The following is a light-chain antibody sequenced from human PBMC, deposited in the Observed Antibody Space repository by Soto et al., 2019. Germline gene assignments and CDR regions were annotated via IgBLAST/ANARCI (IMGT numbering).Light chain of an antibody. J-gene: IGKJ1*01. V-gene: IGKV3-20*01. CDR3: QQYGSSPWT. CDR2: GAS. CDR1: QSVSSSY. Sequence: EMVLTQSPGTLSLSPGERVTLSCRASQSVSSSYLAWYQQKPGQAPRLLIYGASSRATGIPARFSGSGSGTDFTLTISRLEPEDFAVYYCQQYGSSPWTFGQGTKVEIK.